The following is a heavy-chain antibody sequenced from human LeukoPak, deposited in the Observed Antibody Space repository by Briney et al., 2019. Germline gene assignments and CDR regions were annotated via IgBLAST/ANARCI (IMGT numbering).Heavy chain of an antibody. CDR2: IGTAGDT. CDR1: GFTFSSYD. V-gene: IGHV3-13*01. Sequence: GGSLRLSCAASGFTFSSYDMHWVRQATGKGLEWVSAIGTAGDTYYPGSVKGRFTISRENAKNSLYLQMNSLRAGDTAVYYCARGDYGSGSYYYYGMDVWGQGTTVTVSS. CDR3: ARGDYGSGSYYYYGMDV. D-gene: IGHD3-10*01. J-gene: IGHJ6*02.